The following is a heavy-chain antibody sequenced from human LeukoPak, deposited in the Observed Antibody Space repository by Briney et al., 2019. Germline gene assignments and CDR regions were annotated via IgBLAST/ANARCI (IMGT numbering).Heavy chain of an antibody. CDR1: GFTFSTYW. Sequence: PGGSLRLSCAAPGFTFSTYWTHWVRQVPGKGLGWVSRIRGDGNSATYAHFVKGRFTISRDNAKNTLYLQMNSLRVEDTAVYYCARSDYTDYWGQGTLVTVSS. D-gene: IGHD3-3*01. CDR3: ARSDYTDY. J-gene: IGHJ4*02. V-gene: IGHV3-74*01. CDR2: IRGDGNSA.